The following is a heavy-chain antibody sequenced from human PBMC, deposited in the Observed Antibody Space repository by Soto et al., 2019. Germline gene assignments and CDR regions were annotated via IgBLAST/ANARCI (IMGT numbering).Heavy chain of an antibody. J-gene: IGHJ4*02. D-gene: IGHD2-15*01. CDR2: IKSKGGGETK. CDR3: AWDNSGSFRTDH. Sequence: EVQLVESGGGLVKPGDSLRLSCAVSGLKFSDAWMNWVRQAPGKRLEWVGRIKSKGGGETKDYAAPVKGRFAISRDDSRVMLYLQMSSLKIEDTAVYDCAWDNSGSFRTDHWGQGTLVT. V-gene: IGHV3-15*07. CDR1: GLKFSDAW.